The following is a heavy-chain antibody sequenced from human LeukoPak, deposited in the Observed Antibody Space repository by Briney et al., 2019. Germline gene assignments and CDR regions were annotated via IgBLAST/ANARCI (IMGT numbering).Heavy chain of an antibody. V-gene: IGHV3-15*01. CDR2: IKSKTNGGTT. CDR3: SALGYPQYFHH. Sequence: GGSLRLSCAASGFTFGDAWMTWVRQAPGKGLEWVGRIKSKTNGGTTDYAAPVKGRFTISRDDSKNTLYFEMNSLKTEDTAIYYCSALGYPQYFHHWGQGTLVTVSS. J-gene: IGHJ4*02. CDR1: GFTFGDAW. D-gene: IGHD2-15*01.